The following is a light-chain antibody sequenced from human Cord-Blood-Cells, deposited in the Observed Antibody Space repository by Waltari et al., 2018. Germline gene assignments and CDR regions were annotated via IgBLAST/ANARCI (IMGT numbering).Light chain of an antibody. V-gene: IGKV2-30*02. CDR1: QSLVHSDGNTY. Sequence: DVVMTQSPLSLPVTLGQPASISCRSSQSLVHSDGNTYLNWFQQRPGQSPRRLIYKVSNRDSGVPDRFSGSGSGTDFTLKISRVEAEDVGVYYCMQGTRWPPWTFGQGTKVEIK. J-gene: IGKJ1*01. CDR3: MQGTRWPPWT. CDR2: KVS.